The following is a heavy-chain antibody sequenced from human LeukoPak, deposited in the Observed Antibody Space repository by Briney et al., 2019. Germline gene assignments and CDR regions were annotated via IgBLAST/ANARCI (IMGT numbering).Heavy chain of an antibody. CDR3: ASWEGSDIVGALGFDP. CDR1: GFTFSSYA. Sequence: TGGSLRLSCAASGFTFSSYAMHWVRQAPGKGLEWVAVISYDGSNKYYADSVKGRFTISRDNSKNMLYLQMNSLRAEDTAVYYCASWEGSDIVGALGFDPWGQGTLVTVSS. V-gene: IGHV3-30-3*01. J-gene: IGHJ5*02. CDR2: ISYDGSNK. D-gene: IGHD1-26*01.